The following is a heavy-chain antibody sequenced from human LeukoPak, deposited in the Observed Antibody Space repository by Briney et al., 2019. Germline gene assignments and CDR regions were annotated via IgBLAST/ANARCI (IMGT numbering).Heavy chain of an antibody. CDR1: GYTFTGYY. CDR2: INPNSGGT. J-gene: IGHJ3*01. Sequence: GASVKVSCKASGYTFTGYYMHWVQQAPGQGLEWMGRINPNSGGTNYAQKFQGRVTMTRDTSISTAYMELSSLRSDDTAVYYCPRGSYYYDSSGYYLPWGQGTMVTVSS. V-gene: IGHV1-2*06. D-gene: IGHD3-22*01. CDR3: PRGSYYYDSSGYYLP.